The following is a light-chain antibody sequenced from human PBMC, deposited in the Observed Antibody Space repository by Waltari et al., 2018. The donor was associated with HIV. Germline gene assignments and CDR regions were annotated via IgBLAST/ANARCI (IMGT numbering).Light chain of an antibody. V-gene: IGKV3-20*01. CDR2: GAS. Sequence: EMGWTKSPGTRSWSPGERATPPCRASCVVTRSYLAWYQQKPGQAPRVLIYGASIRATGTPDRFSGSGSGTDFTLTISRLEPEDFAVYHCQQYGSTPWTFGQGTKVEIK. CDR1: CVVTRSY. J-gene: IGKJ1*01. CDR3: QQYGSTPWT.